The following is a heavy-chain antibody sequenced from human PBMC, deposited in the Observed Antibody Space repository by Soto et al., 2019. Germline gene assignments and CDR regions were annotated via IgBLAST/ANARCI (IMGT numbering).Heavy chain of an antibody. Sequence: SETLSLSCAVYGGSFSGYYWSWIRQPPGKGLEWIGEINHSGSTNYNPSLKSRVTISVDTSKNQFSLKLSSVTAADTAVYYCARSWLQLIYGMDVWGQGTTVTVS. J-gene: IGHJ6*02. CDR2: INHSGST. CDR3: ARSWLQLIYGMDV. V-gene: IGHV4-34*01. D-gene: IGHD5-18*01. CDR1: GGSFSGYY.